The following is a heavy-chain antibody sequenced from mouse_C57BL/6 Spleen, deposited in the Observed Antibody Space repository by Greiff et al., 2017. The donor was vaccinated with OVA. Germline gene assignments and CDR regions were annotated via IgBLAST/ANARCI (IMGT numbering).Heavy chain of an antibody. CDR1: GYTFTDYY. D-gene: IGHD2-3*01. J-gene: IGHJ2*01. V-gene: IGHV1-76*01. Sequence: QVQLQQSGAELVRPGASVKLSCKASGYTFTDYYINWVKQRPGQGLEWIARIYPGSGNTYYNEKFKGKATLTAEKSSSTAYMQLSSLTSEDSAVYFCAREVIYDGYYFDDWGQGTTLTVSS. CDR2: IYPGSGNT. CDR3: AREVIYDGYYFDD.